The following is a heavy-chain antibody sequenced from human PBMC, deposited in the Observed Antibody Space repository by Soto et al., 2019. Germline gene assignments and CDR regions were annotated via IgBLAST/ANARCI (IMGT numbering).Heavy chain of an antibody. CDR1: GGSFSGYY. D-gene: IGHD2-2*01. Sequence: SETLSLTCAVYGGSFSGYYWSWIRQPPGKGLEWIGEINHSGSTNYNPSLKSRVTISVDTSKNQFSLKLSSVTATDTAVYYCARGRRYCSSTSCRRGNGVDFDYWGQGTLVTVSS. CDR3: ARGRRYCSSTSCRRGNGVDFDY. J-gene: IGHJ4*02. CDR2: INHSGST. V-gene: IGHV4-34*01.